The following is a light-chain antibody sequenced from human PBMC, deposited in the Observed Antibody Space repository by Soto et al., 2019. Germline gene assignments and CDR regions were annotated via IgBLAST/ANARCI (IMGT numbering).Light chain of an antibody. CDR2: GSS. Sequence: EIVLTQSPGTLSLSPGERATLSCRASQSVSDSYVAWYHQKPGQAPRLLIFGSSSRATGIPDRFSGSGSGTDFTLTISRLEPEDFAVYYCQQYANSPYTFGQGTKLEI. V-gene: IGKV3-20*01. CDR1: QSVSDSY. J-gene: IGKJ2*01. CDR3: QQYANSPYT.